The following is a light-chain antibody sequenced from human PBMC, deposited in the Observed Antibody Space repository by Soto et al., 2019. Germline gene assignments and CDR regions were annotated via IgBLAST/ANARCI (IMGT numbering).Light chain of an antibody. J-gene: IGKJ5*01. Sequence: IQLTHSPSFLSPSVGDRVTITSRAIKGLSSDLAWYQQKPGKAPKLLIYAASTLQSGVPSRFSGSGSGTEFTLTISSLQPEDFATYYCQQLNSYPITFGQGTRLEIK. CDR1: KGLSSD. V-gene: IGKV1-9*01. CDR2: AAS. CDR3: QQLNSYPIT.